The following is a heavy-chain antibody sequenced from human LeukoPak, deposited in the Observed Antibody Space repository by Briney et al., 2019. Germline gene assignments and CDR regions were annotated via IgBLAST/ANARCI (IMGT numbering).Heavy chain of an antibody. Sequence: ASVKVSCKASGYTFTSYDINWVRQATGQGLEWMGWMNPNSGNTGYAQKFQGRVTMTRDTSISTAYMELSRLRSDDTAVYYCARDAQAAAGTLGGYYYYYMDVWGKGTTVTVSS. CDR1: GYTFTSYD. J-gene: IGHJ6*03. V-gene: IGHV1-8*02. CDR2: MNPNSGNT. D-gene: IGHD6-13*01. CDR3: ARDAQAAAGTLGGYYYYYMDV.